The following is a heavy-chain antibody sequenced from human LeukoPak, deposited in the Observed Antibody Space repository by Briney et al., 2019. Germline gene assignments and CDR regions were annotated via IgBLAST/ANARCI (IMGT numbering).Heavy chain of an antibody. J-gene: IGHJ3*02. CDR1: GGSFSDYY. Sequence: SETLSLTCAVYGGSFSDYYWSWIRQPPGKGLEWIGEINHSGRNNYNPSLKSRVTISVDTSKNQFSPKLSSETAADTAVYYCARRLFQLSRYAFDIWGQGTMVTVSS. D-gene: IGHD1-1*01. V-gene: IGHV4-34*01. CDR3: ARRLFQLSRYAFDI. CDR2: INHSGRN.